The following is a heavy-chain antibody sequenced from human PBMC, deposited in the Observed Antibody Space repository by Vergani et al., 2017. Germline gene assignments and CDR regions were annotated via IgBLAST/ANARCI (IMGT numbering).Heavy chain of an antibody. CDR3: AKHFRGWGIDY. Sequence: QVQLVESGGGVVQRGGSLRLSCATSGFTLSNYDMQWIRQRPGKGLEFVAFIQFDGSNQYYADSVKGRFTPSRDFSKNTLYLQMNSLRTDDTATYYCAKHFRGWGIDYWGQGTQVIVSS. V-gene: IGHV3-30*02. J-gene: IGHJ4*02. D-gene: IGHD3-16*01. CDR1: GFTLSNYD. CDR2: IQFDGSNQ.